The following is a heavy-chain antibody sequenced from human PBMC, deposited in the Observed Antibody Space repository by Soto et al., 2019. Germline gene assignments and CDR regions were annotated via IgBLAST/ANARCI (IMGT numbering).Heavy chain of an antibody. J-gene: IGHJ4*02. CDR3: ARGDGGDIVLVPAAMIDY. Sequence: QVQLVESGGGVVQPGRSLRLSCAASGFTFSSYAMHWVRQAPGKGLEWVAVISYDGSNKYYADSVKGRFTISRDNSKNPLYLQMNSLRAEDTAVYYCARGDGGDIVLVPAAMIDYWGQGTLVTVSS. CDR2: ISYDGSNK. CDR1: GFTFSSYA. V-gene: IGHV3-30-3*01. D-gene: IGHD2-2*01.